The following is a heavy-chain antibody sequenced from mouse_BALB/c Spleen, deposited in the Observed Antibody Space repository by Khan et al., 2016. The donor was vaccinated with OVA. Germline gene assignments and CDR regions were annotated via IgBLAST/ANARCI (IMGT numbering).Heavy chain of an antibody. CDR2: IDPYYGGT. V-gene: IGHV1S135*01. CDR3: ARLGGDYEGFAY. D-gene: IGHD2-13*01. CDR1: GYSFTDYN. Sequence: VQLQQSGPELEKPGASVKISCKASGYSFTDYNMNWVKQSNGKSLEWIGNIDPYYGGTYYTQKFKGKATLTVDKSSSTAYMQLKSLTSEEAAVYYCARLGGDYEGFAYWRQGTLVTVAA. J-gene: IGHJ3*01.